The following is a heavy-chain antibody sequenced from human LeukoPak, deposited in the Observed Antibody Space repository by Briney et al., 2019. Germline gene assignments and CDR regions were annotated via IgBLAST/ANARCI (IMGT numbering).Heavy chain of an antibody. CDR1: GGTFSSYA. D-gene: IGHD2-2*01. CDR3: ARMLYCSSTSCSLGYYYYMDV. V-gene: IGHV1-69*13. Sequence: ASVKVSCKASGGTFSSYAISWVRQAPGQGLEWMGGIIPIFGTANYAQKFQGRVTITADESTSTAYMELSSLRSEDTAVYYCARMLYCSSTSCSLGYYYYMDVWGKGTTVTVSS. CDR2: IIPIFGTA. J-gene: IGHJ6*03.